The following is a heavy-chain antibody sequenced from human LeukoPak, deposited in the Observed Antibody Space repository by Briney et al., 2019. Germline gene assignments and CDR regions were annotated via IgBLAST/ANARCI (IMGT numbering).Heavy chain of an antibody. CDR3: ARVIDVAAAGYFDS. D-gene: IGHD6-13*01. J-gene: IGHJ4*02. CDR2: IFRIGST. CDR1: GFSITTGYY. Sequence: SETLSLTCTVSGFSITTGYYWAWIRQPPGKGLEWIGTIFRIGSTYYNPSLKSRVTISVDTSKNQFSLILSSVTAADTALYYCARVIDVAAAGYFDSWGQGTQVTVSS. V-gene: IGHV4-38-2*02.